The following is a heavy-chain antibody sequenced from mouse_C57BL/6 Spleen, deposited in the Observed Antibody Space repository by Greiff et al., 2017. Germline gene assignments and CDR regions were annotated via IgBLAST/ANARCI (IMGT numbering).Heavy chain of an antibody. D-gene: IGHD2-3*01. CDR1: GYTFTDYN. V-gene: IGHV1-18*01. CDR3: ARRWLLGYFDV. Sequence: VQLQQSGPELVKPGASVKIPCKASGYTFTDYNMDWVKQSHGKSLEWIGDINPNNGGTVYNQKFKGKATLTVDKSSSTAYMELRSLTSEDTAVYYCARRWLLGYFDVWGTGTTVTVSS. CDR2: INPNNGGT. J-gene: IGHJ1*03.